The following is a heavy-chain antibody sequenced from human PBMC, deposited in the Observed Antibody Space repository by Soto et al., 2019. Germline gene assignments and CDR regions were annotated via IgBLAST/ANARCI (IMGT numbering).Heavy chain of an antibody. CDR1: GGSISSSNW. D-gene: IGHD3-3*01. Sequence: QVQLQESGPGLVKPSGTLSLTCAVSGGSISSSNWWSWVRQPPGKGLEWIGEIYHSGSTNYNPSLKSRVTISVDKSKNQFSLKLSSVTAADTAVYYCARHTYYDFWSGDTPIDYWGQGTLVTVSS. CDR2: IYHSGST. CDR3: ARHTYYDFWSGDTPIDY. J-gene: IGHJ4*02. V-gene: IGHV4-4*02.